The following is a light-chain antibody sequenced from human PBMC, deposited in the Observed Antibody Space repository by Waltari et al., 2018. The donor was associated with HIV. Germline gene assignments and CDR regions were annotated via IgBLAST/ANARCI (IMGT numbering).Light chain of an antibody. CDR1: SSNIGAGYD. Sequence: QSVLTQPPSVSGAPGQRVTISCTGSSSNIGAGYDVHWYQQLPGTAPKLLIYGNSNRASGVPDRVSGSKSGTSASLAITGLQAEDEADYYCQSYDSSLGVVFGGGTKLTVL. V-gene: IGLV1-40*01. CDR3: QSYDSSLGVV. J-gene: IGLJ2*01. CDR2: GNS.